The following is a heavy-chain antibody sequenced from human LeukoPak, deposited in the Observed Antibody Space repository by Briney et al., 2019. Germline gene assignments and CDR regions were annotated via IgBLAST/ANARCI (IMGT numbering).Heavy chain of an antibody. CDR2: FDPEDGET. V-gene: IGHV1-24*01. CDR1: GYTLTELS. D-gene: IGHD3-10*01. J-gene: IGHJ4*02. CDR3: ATEYYYGSGSAF. Sequence: ASVKFSCKVSGYTLTELSMHWVRQAPGKGLEWMGGFDPEDGETIYAQKFQGRVTMTEDTSTDTAYMELSSLRSEDTAVYYCATEYYYGSGSAFWGQGTLVTVSS.